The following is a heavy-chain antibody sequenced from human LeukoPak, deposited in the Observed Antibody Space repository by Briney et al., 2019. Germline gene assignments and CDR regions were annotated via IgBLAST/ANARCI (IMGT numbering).Heavy chain of an antibody. V-gene: IGHV3-30*02. CDR1: GFTFSSYG. Sequence: HPGGTLRLSCAASGFTFSSYGMHWVRQAPGKGLEWVAFIRYDGSNKYYADAVKGRFTISRDNSKSTLYLQMNSLRAEDTAVYYCAKDRHAPGRYCSSTTCFPFDLWGQGTLVTVSS. CDR3: AKDRHAPGRYCSSTTCFPFDL. D-gene: IGHD2-2*01. CDR2: IRYDGSNK. J-gene: IGHJ4*02.